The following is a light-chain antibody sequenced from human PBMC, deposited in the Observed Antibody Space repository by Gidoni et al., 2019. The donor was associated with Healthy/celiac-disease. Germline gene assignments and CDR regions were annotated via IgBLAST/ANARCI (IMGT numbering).Light chain of an antibody. CDR1: QCVSSY. CDR3: HRRSNWPLLT. CDR2: DAS. Sequence: EIVLTQSPATLSLSPGERATLSCRASQCVSSYLAWYQQRPGQAPRLLIYDASNRATGIPARFSGGESGTDFTLTISCLEPEDFAVYYCHRRSNWPLLTFGGGTKVEIK. J-gene: IGKJ4*01. V-gene: IGKV3-11*01.